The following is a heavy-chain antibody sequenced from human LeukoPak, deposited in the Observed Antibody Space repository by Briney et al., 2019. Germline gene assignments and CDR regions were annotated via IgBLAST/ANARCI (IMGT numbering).Heavy chain of an antibody. CDR1: GGSFSGYY. J-gene: IGHJ5*02. CDR3: ARRPYYYDSGSYQFNWLDP. CDR2: INHSGST. Sequence: SETLSLTCVVYGGSFSGYYWSWIRQPPGKGLEWIGEINHSGSTKYNPSLKSRVTISGDTSKNQFSLKLSSVTAADTAVFYCARRPYYYDSGSYQFNWLDPWGQGTLVTVSS. D-gene: IGHD3-10*01. V-gene: IGHV4-34*01.